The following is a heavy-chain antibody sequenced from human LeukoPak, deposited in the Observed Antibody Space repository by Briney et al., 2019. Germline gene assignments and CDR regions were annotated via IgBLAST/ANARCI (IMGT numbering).Heavy chain of an antibody. CDR1: GGTFSSYA. J-gene: IGHJ5*02. D-gene: IGHD1-26*01. Sequence: SSVKVSCKASGGTFSSYAISWVRQAPGQGLEWMGGIIPIFGTANYAQKFQGRVTITADESTSTAYMELSSLRSEDTAVYYCARETDLIVGATYSWFDPWGQGTLVTVSS. CDR3: ARETDLIVGATYSWFDP. CDR2: IIPIFGTA. V-gene: IGHV1-69*13.